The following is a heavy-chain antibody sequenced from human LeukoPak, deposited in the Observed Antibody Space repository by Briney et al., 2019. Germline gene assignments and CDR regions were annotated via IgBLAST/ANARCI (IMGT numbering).Heavy chain of an antibody. CDR1: DYSISSGYF. V-gene: IGHV4-38-2*01. D-gene: IGHD3-22*01. CDR3: ARLSVAYDPYYFDF. CDR2: IFHGGNT. J-gene: IGHJ4*02. Sequence: PSETLSLTCSVTDYSISSGYFWGWIRQPPGTGLEWIGMIFHGGNTYYNPSLESRVTLSKDTSKNQSSLRLTSMTAADTAIYYCARLSVAYDPYYFDFWGQGTLVAVSS.